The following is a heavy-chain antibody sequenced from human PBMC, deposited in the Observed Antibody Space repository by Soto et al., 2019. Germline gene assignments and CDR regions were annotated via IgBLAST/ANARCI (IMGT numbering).Heavy chain of an antibody. CDR1: GFTFSSYG. V-gene: IGHV3-30*18. CDR2: ISYDGSNK. J-gene: IGHJ4*02. Sequence: GGSLRLSCAASGFTFSSYGMHWVRQAPGKGMEWLAVISYDGSNKYYADSVKGRFTISSDTSKNTLYMQMNSLRAEDTAVYYCAKGELASVVRYFDWHRRRYWGKGTRVTVSS. D-gene: IGHD3-9*01. CDR3: AKGELASVVRYFDWHRRRY.